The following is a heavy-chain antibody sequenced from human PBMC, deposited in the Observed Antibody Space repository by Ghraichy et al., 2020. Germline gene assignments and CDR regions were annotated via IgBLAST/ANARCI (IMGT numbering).Heavy chain of an antibody. CDR3: TTDLDYGDYWFAP. D-gene: IGHD4-17*01. V-gene: IGHV3-15*01. J-gene: IGHJ5*02. CDR1: GFTFSYAW. CDR2: IKNNIEGWTT. Sequence: LSLTCAASGFTFSYAWMSWVRQAPGKGLEWVGRIKNNIEGWTTDYAAPVKGRFSISRDDSKDTVYLQMNSLKTEDTAVYYCTTDLDYGDYWFAPWGQGTAVIVSS.